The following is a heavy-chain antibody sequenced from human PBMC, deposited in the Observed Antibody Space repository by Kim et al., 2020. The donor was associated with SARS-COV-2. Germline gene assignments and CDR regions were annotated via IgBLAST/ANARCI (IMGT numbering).Heavy chain of an antibody. Sequence: YAAPVKGRFTLSRDDSKNTLYLQMNSLKTEDTAVYYCTTDRRAASYYFDYWGQGTLVTVSS. V-gene: IGHV3-15*01. CDR3: TTDRRAASYYFDY. D-gene: IGHD6-13*01. J-gene: IGHJ4*02.